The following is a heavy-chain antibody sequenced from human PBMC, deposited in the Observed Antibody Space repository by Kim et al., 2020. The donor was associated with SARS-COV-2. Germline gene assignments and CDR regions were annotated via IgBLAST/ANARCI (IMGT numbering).Heavy chain of an antibody. V-gene: IGHV3-73*01. CDR2: IRSKSNSYAT. D-gene: IGHD1-26*01. Sequence: GGSLRLSCTASGLTFSDSAMHWVRQASGKGLEWVGRIRSKSNSYATTYGASVKGRFTISRDDSKNTACLQMNSLKSEDTALYYCTRGPPYSQSYWDAFDIWGQGTMVTVSP. CDR1: GLTFSDSA. J-gene: IGHJ3*02. CDR3: TRGPPYSQSYWDAFDI.